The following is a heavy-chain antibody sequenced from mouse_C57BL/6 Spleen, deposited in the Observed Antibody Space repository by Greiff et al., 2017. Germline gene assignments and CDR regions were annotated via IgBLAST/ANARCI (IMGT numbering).Heavy chain of an antibody. CDR1: GYTFTSYW. CDR2: IDPSDSYT. J-gene: IGHJ2*01. Sequence: VQLKQPGAELVMPGASVKLSCKASGYTFTSYWMHWVKQRPGQGLEWIGEIDPSDSYTNYNQKFKGKSTLTVDKSSSTAYMQLSSLTSEDSAVYYCARWSSVLYYFDYWGQGTTLTVSS. V-gene: IGHV1-69*01. D-gene: IGHD3-2*02. CDR3: ARWSSVLYYFDY.